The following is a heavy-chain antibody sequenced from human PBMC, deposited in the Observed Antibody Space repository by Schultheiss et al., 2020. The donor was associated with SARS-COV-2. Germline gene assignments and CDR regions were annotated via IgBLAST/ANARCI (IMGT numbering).Heavy chain of an antibody. D-gene: IGHD2-2*01. Sequence: SETLSLTCAVYGGSFSGYYWSWIRQPPGKGLEWIGEINHSGSTNYNPSLKSRVTISVDTSKNQFSLKLSSVTAADTAVYYCARHRGYCSSTSCYRYFDYWGQGTLVTVSS. J-gene: IGHJ4*02. CDR3: ARHRGYCSSTSCYRYFDY. CDR1: GGSFSGYY. CDR2: INHSGST. V-gene: IGHV4-34*01.